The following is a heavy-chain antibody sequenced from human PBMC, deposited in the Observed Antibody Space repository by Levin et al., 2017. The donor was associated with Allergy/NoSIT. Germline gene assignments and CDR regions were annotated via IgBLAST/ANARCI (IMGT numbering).Heavy chain of an antibody. CDR1: GGSISSSGYC. V-gene: IGHV4-39*01. D-gene: IGHD3-10*01. Sequence: PSETLSLTCTVSGGSISSSGYCWGWIRQSPGKGLEWFGSVCSGGSTYYNPSLKSRVTIPVDTSKNQVSLKLTSVTAADTAVFYCARTSHGSGSYSDFWGQGTLVTVSS. J-gene: IGHJ4*02. CDR3: ARTSHGSGSYSDF. CDR2: VCSGGST.